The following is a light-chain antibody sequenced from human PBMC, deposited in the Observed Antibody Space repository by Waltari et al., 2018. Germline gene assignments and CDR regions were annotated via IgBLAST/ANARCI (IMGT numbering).Light chain of an antibody. V-gene: IGKV3-20*01. CDR1: QSVSRY. CDR3: QKYGTLPAT. Sequence: EIVLTPSPGTLSLSPGERATLSCRASQSVSRYLAWYQQRPGQPPRLLIYDTSTRATGIPDRFSGSGSGTDFSLTISRLEPEDFAVYYCQKYGTLPATFGQGTKVEI. CDR2: DTS. J-gene: IGKJ1*01.